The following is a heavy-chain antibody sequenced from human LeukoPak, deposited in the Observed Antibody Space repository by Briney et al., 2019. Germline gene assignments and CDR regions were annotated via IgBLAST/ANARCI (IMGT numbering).Heavy chain of an antibody. CDR2: IYHSGST. D-gene: IGHD3-10*01. Sequence: SETLSLTCTVSGYSISSGYYWGWIRQPPGKGLEWIGSIYHSGSTYYNPSLKSRVTISVDTSKNQFSLKLSSVTAADTAVYYCAREGAVLLWFGELPNPLDYWGQGTLVTVSS. V-gene: IGHV4-38-2*02. CDR3: AREGAVLLWFGELPNPLDY. CDR1: GYSISSGYY. J-gene: IGHJ4*02.